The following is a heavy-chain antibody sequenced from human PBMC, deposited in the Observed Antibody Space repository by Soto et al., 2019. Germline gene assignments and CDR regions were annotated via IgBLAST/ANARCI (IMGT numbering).Heavy chain of an antibody. CDR3: AVVVVAATWTHYDYGMDV. J-gene: IGHJ6*02. V-gene: IGHV1-8*01. CDR1: GYTFTSYD. D-gene: IGHD2-15*01. Sequence: QVQLVQSGAEVKKPGASVKVSCKASGYTFTSYDINWGRQATGQGLEWMGWMNPNSGNTGYAQKFQGRVTMTRNTSISTAYMELSSLRSEDTAVYYCAVVVVAATWTHYDYGMDVWGQGTTVTVSS. CDR2: MNPNSGNT.